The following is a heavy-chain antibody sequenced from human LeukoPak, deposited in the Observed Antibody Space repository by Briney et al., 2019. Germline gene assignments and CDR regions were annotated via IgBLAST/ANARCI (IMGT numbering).Heavy chain of an antibody. CDR2: INPSGGST. V-gene: IGHV1-46*01. Sequence: ASVKVSCKGSGYTFTSYYMHWVRQAPGQGLEWMGIINPSGGSTSYAQKFQGRVTMTRDTSTSTVYMELSSLRSEDTAVYYCARVWLGGSQNHYNWFDPWGQGTLVTVSS. CDR1: GYTFTSYY. CDR3: ARVWLGGSQNHYNWFDP. D-gene: IGHD1-26*01. J-gene: IGHJ5*02.